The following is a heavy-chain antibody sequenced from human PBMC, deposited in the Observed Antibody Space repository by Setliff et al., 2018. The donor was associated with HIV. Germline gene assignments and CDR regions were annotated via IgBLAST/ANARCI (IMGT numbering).Heavy chain of an antibody. Sequence: SGYAGEPTQTLTLTCTVSGFSLSSSGVVVGWIRQPPGKALEWLALIYWDDDKRYSPSLKSRLTITKDTSKNQVVLTMTNMDPVDTATYYCAHILQDPPSHFYYYFYMDVWGKGTTVTVSS. CDR1: GFSLSSSGVV. J-gene: IGHJ6*03. CDR3: AHILQDPPSHFYYYFYMDV. D-gene: IGHD3-3*02. CDR2: IYWDDDK. V-gene: IGHV2-5*02.